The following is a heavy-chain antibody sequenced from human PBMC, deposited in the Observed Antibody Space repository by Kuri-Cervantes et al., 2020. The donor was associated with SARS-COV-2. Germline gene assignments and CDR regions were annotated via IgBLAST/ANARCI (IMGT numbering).Heavy chain of an antibody. D-gene: IGHD3-3*01. V-gene: IGHV1-69*06. CDR3: ARPERFFGVVIPQGGAFDI. CDR1: GGTFRSYA. J-gene: IGHJ3*02. CDR2: IIPIFGTV. Sequence: SVKVSCKASGGTFRSYAISWVRQAPRQGLEWMGRIIPIFGTVKYAQKFQGRVTIIADKSTSTAYMELSSLRSEDTAVYYCARPERFFGVVIPQGGAFDIWGQGTMVTVSS.